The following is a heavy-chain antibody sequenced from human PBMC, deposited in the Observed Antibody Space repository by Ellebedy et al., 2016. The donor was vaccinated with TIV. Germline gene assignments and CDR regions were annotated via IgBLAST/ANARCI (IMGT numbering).Heavy chain of an antibody. V-gene: IGHV3-15*07. CDR2: IKSTIDGGTT. J-gene: IGHJ5*02. CDR3: YHYFDP. D-gene: IGHD3-16*01. CDR1: GFSLSSYT. Sequence: GESLKISXAASGFSLSSYTMNWVRQAPGKGLEWVGRIKSTIDGGTTDYAAPVKGRFTISRDDSRKTVYLQMNSLKIEDTAVYYCYHYFDPWGQGTLVTVSS.